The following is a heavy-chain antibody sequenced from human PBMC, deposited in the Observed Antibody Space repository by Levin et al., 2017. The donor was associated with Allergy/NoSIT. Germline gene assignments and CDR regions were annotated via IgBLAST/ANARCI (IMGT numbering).Heavy chain of an antibody. Sequence: GESLKISCKASGYTFSTYAMHWVRQTPGKRLEWMGWITAGKGNTRYSQKFQGRVTITRDTSASTAYMEMSSLRSEDTAVYYCATSSYYEFWSSLDYWGQGTLLTVSS. CDR2: ITAGKGNT. V-gene: IGHV1-3*01. CDR1: GYTFSTYA. J-gene: IGHJ4*02. D-gene: IGHD3-3*01. CDR3: ATSSYYEFWSSLDY.